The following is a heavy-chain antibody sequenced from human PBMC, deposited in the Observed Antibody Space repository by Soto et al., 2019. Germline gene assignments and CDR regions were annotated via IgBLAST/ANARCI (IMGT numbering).Heavy chain of an antibody. CDR3: AKGTHPFWSGYLGFDY. CDR1: GFTFSSYA. Sequence: GGSLRLSCAASGFTFSSYAMSWVRQAPGKGLEWVSAISGSGGSTYYADSVKGRFTISRDNSKNTLYLQMNSLRAEDTAVYYCAKGTHPFWSGYLGFDYWGQGTLVTVSS. V-gene: IGHV3-23*01. CDR2: ISGSGGST. D-gene: IGHD3-3*01. J-gene: IGHJ4*02.